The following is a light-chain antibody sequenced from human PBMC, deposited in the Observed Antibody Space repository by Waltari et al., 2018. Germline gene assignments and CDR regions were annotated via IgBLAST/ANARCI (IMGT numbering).Light chain of an antibody. CDR3: QQYNRWPPIT. Sequence: VVLTQSPVTLSVSPGESAIISCRASQSVSSNLAWYQQKPGQAPRLLIYDASTRATSIPAKFRGSGSGTEFTLTINSLQSEDSATYYCQQYNRWPPITFGQGTRLEIK. J-gene: IGKJ5*01. CDR2: DAS. V-gene: IGKV3-15*01. CDR1: QSVSSN.